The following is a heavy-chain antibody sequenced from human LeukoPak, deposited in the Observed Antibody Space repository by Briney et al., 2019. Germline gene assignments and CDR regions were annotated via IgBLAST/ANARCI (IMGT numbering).Heavy chain of an antibody. Sequence: PGGSLRLSCAASGFTFSSYAMSWVRQAPGKGLEWVSSISGSGGSTYFADSVKGRFTISRDNSKNTLYLQMNSLRAEDTAVYYCAGSWYYGSGSLDWFDPWGQGTLVTVSS. J-gene: IGHJ5*02. V-gene: IGHV3-23*01. CDR2: ISGSGGST. CDR3: AGSWYYGSGSLDWFDP. CDR1: GFTFSSYA. D-gene: IGHD3-10*01.